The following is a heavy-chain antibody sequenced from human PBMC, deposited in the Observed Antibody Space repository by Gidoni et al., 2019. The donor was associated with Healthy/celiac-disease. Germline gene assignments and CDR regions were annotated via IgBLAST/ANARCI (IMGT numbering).Heavy chain of an antibody. Sequence: EVQLVESGGGLVQPGRSLRLSCTASGFTFGAYAMSWVRQAPGKGLEWVGFIRSKAYGGTTEYAASVKGRFTISRDDSKSIAYLQMNSLKTEDTAVYYCTPGGATIKDYYYGMDVWGQGTTVTVSS. CDR2: IRSKAYGGTT. J-gene: IGHJ6*02. D-gene: IGHD5-12*01. V-gene: IGHV3-49*04. CDR1: GFTFGAYA. CDR3: TPGGATIKDYYYGMDV.